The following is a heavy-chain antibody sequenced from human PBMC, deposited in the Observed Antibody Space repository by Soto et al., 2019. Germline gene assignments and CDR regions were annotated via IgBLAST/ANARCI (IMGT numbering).Heavy chain of an antibody. Sequence: GASVKVSCKASGYTFTSYGISWMRQAPGQGLEWMGWISAYNGNTNYAQKLQGRVTMTTDTSTSTAYMELRSLRSDDTAVYYCARWHSSGWYGGELYYYYGMDVWGQGTTVTVSS. J-gene: IGHJ6*02. V-gene: IGHV1-18*04. CDR1: GYTFTSYG. CDR2: ISAYNGNT. CDR3: ARWHSSGWYGGELYYYYGMDV. D-gene: IGHD6-19*01.